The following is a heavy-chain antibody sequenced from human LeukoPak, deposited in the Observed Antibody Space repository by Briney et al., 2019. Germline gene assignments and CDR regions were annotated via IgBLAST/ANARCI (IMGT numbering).Heavy chain of an antibody. Sequence: SETLSLTCTVSGGSISSYYWSWIRQPPGKGLEWIGYIYYSGSTNYNPSLKSRVTISVDTSKNQFSLKLSSVTAADTAVYYCARGWGRSGYFGYWDQGTLVTVSS. D-gene: IGHD3-22*01. CDR1: GGSISSYY. V-gene: IGHV4-59*01. CDR2: IYYSGST. CDR3: ARGWGRSGYFGY. J-gene: IGHJ4*02.